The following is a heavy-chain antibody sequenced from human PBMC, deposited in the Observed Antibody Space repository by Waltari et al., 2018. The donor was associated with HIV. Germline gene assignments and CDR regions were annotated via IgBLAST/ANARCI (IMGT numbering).Heavy chain of an antibody. J-gene: IGHJ4*02. CDR1: GYSISSDYY. V-gene: IGHV4-38-2*01. Sequence: QVQLHESGPGMVKPSETPYLTCAVSGYSISSDYYWGWIRQPPGKGLEWIGSASRSGSTYYSPSLKSRVTISLDTSKNQFSLKLNSVAAADTAVYYCGSGSRRGHSHGIDYWGQGTLVTVSS. CDR3: GSGSRRGHSHGIDY. CDR2: ASRSGST. D-gene: IGHD5-18*01.